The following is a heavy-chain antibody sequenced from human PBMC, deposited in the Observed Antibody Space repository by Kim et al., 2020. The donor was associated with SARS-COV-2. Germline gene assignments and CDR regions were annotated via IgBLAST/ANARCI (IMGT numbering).Heavy chain of an antibody. CDR3: ARLESGTLTFFDY. D-gene: IGHD3-3*01. J-gene: IGHJ4*02. Sequence: YNPSLKCRVTITMDTSKNQFSLRLTSVTASDTAIYYCARLESGTLTFFDYWGQGTLVTVSS. V-gene: IGHV4-39*01.